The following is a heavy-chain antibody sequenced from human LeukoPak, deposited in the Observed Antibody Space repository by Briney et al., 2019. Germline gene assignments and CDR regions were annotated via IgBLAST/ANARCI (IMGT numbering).Heavy chain of an antibody. V-gene: IGHV3-30*18. Sequence: PGGSLRLSCAASGFSVSSYDMYWVRQAPGKGLEWVAVISYDGTNKYYADSVKGRFTISRDNSKNTLYLQMNSLRGEDTAVYYCAKGPVGELTWFDPWGQGTLVTVSS. CDR3: AKGPVGELTWFDP. CDR2: ISYDGTNK. CDR1: GFSVSSYD. J-gene: IGHJ5*02. D-gene: IGHD3-10*01.